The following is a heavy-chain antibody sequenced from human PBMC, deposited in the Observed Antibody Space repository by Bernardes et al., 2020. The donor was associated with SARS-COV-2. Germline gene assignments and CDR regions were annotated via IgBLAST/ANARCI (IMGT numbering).Heavy chain of an antibody. J-gene: IGHJ6*02. V-gene: IGHV3-48*04. CDR2: ISSSSSTI. D-gene: IGHD3-3*01. Sequence: GGSLRLSCAASGFTFSSYSLNWVRQAPGKGLEWVSYISSSSSTIYYADSVKGRFTISRDNAKNALYLQMNSLRAEDTAVYYCARVGNDDFWSGYYQTYYYYGIDVWGQGTTVTVSS. CDR1: GFTFSSYS. CDR3: ARVGNDDFWSGYYQTYYYYGIDV.